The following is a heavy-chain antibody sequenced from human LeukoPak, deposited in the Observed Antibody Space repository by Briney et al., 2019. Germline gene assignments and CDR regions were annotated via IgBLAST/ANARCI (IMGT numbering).Heavy chain of an antibody. CDR1: GFTFKNYN. CDR3: ARDFRGLSWYFDY. Sequence: PGGSLRLSCAAAGFTFKNYNMNWVRQAPGKGLEWVSYISSSGTTIYYADSVKGRFTISRDNAKNSLYLQMNSLRAEDTAVYYCARDFRGLSWYFDYWGQGSLVIVSS. CDR2: ISSSGTTI. V-gene: IGHV3-48*01. D-gene: IGHD3-10*01. J-gene: IGHJ4*02.